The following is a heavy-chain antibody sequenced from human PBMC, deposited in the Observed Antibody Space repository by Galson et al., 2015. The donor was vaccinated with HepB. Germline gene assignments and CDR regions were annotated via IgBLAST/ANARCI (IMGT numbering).Heavy chain of an antibody. Sequence: SLRLSCAASGFTFSSYSMNWVRQAPGKGLEWVSSISSSSSYIYYADSVKGRFTISRDNAKNSLYLQMNILRAEDTAVYYCARNYGDYEEPSFDYWGQGTLVTVSS. J-gene: IGHJ4*02. CDR3: ARNYGDYEEPSFDY. D-gene: IGHD4-17*01. V-gene: IGHV3-21*01. CDR1: GFTFSSYS. CDR2: ISSSSSYI.